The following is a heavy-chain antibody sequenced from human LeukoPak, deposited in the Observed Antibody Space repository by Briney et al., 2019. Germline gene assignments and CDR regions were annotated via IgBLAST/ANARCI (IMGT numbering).Heavy chain of an antibody. CDR3: ARDRRYYYDSSGYYRDYYYGMDV. J-gene: IGHJ6*02. V-gene: IGHV1-18*01. D-gene: IGHD3-22*01. Sequence: ASVKVSCKASGYTFTSYGISWVRQAPGQGLEWMGWISAYNGNTNYAQKLQGRVTMTTDTSTSTAHMELRSLRSDDTAVYYCARDRRYYYDSSGYYRDYYYGMDVWGQGTTVTVSS. CDR2: ISAYNGNT. CDR1: GYTFTSYG.